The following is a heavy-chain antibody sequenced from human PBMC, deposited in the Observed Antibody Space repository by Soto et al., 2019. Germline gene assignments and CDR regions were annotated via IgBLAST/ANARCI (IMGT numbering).Heavy chain of an antibody. CDR3: PRKYKGGYFSWYDP. D-gene: IGHD2-21*02. V-gene: IGHV1-18*01. J-gene: IGHJ5*02. Sequence: VKVSSKAYGYPFTSDGISSLRHAPGQGLESMEWISAFNRNTNYAQQLQGRVTMTTGTSTSTAYMVLRILMASDTDVDICPRKYKGGYFSWYDPWGQGSLVTVSS. CDR1: GYPFTSDG. CDR2: ISAFNRNT.